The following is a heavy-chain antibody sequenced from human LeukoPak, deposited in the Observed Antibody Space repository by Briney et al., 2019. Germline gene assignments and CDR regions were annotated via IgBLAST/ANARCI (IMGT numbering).Heavy chain of an antibody. CDR1: GYTFTSYA. V-gene: IGHV1-69*05. CDR3: AKTFFGYGDYAY. CDR2: IIPIFGTA. D-gene: IGHD4-17*01. Sequence: ASVKVSCKASGYTFTSYAISWVRQAPGQGLEWMGRIIPIFGTANYAQKFQGRVTITTDESTSTAYMELSSLRSEDTAVYYCAKTFFGYGDYAYWGQGTLVTVSS. J-gene: IGHJ4*02.